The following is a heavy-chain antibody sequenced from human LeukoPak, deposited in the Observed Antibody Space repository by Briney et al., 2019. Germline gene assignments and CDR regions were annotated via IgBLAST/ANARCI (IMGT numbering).Heavy chain of an antibody. CDR3: ARDYYYDSSGYYSFGD. Sequence: ASVKVSCKASGYTFTTYYMHWVRQAPGQGLEWMGVINPSAGGTSYARKFQGRVTMTRDTSTSTVYMELSSLRSEDTAVYYCARDYYYDSSGYYSFGDWGQGTLVTVSS. J-gene: IGHJ4*02. V-gene: IGHV1-46*01. D-gene: IGHD3-22*01. CDR1: GYTFTTYY. CDR2: INPSAGGT.